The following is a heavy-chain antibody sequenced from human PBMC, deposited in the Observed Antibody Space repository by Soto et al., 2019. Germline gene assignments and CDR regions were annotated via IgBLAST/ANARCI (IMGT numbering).Heavy chain of an antibody. Sequence: QPGGSLRLSCAASGFSFSNFAMSWVRQAPGTGLEWVSSISGSGDKTYYLDSVKGRFTISRDNSKNTLYLHMNSLGAEDTAVYFCAKDYASTWYWYFDPWGQGTLVTVSS. J-gene: IGHJ5*02. CDR1: GFSFSNFA. V-gene: IGHV3-23*01. CDR2: ISGSGDKT. D-gene: IGHD6-13*01. CDR3: AKDYASTWYWYFDP.